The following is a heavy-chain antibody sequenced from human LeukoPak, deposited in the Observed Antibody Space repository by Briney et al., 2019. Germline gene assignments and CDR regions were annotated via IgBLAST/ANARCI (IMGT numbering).Heavy chain of an antibody. CDR2: ISSSGSTI. D-gene: IGHD6-19*01. Sequence: GGSLRLSCAASGFTFSSYAMSWIRQAPGKGLEWVSYISSSGSTIYYADSVKGRFTISRDNAKNSLYLQMNSLRAEDTAVYYCARGEYSSGWYWEWSSLRAYFDYWGQGTPVTVSS. CDR1: GFTFSSYA. V-gene: IGHV3-11*01. J-gene: IGHJ4*02. CDR3: ARGEYSSGWYWEWSSLRAYFDY.